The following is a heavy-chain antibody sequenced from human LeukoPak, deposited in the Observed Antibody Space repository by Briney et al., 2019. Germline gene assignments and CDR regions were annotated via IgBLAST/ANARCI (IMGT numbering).Heavy chain of an antibody. J-gene: IGHJ4*02. CDR1: GITLSNYG. Sequence: GGSLRLSCAVSGITLSNYGMSWVRQAPGKGLEWVAGVSGSGGGTNYADSVKGRFTISRDNRKNTLYLQMNSLRAEDTAVYFCAKRGVVIRVILVGFHKEAYYFDSWGQGALVTVSS. V-gene: IGHV3-23*01. CDR3: AKRGVVIRVILVGFHKEAYYFDS. D-gene: IGHD3-22*01. CDR2: VSGSGGGT.